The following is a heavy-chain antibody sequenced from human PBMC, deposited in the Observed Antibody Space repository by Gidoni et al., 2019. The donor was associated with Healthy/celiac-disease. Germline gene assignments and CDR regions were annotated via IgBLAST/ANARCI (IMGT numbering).Heavy chain of an antibody. Sequence: EVQLLESGGGLVQPGGYLRLTGAASVVTFSSDAMSWVRQAPGKGLEWVSAISGSGGCTYYADSVKGRFTISRDNSKNTLYLQMNSLRAEDTAVYYCAKGSSGWYNYYYYMDVWGKGTTVTVSS. CDR2: ISGSGGCT. J-gene: IGHJ6*03. D-gene: IGHD6-19*01. V-gene: IGHV3-23*01. CDR1: VVTFSSDA. CDR3: AKGSSGWYNYYYYMDV.